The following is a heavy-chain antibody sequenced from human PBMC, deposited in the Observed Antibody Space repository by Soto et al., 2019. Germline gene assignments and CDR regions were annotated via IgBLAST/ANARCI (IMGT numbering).Heavy chain of an antibody. Sequence: QVQLVQSGAEVKKPGSSVKVSCKASGGTFSSYAISWVRQAPGQGLEWMGGSIPSFGTANYAQKFQGRVTITADESTSTAYMELSSLRSEDPAVYYCARGVDSSGWYGGDFDYWGQGTLVTVSS. D-gene: IGHD6-19*01. V-gene: IGHV1-69*01. CDR1: GGTFSSYA. CDR2: SIPSFGTA. CDR3: ARGVDSSGWYGGDFDY. J-gene: IGHJ4*02.